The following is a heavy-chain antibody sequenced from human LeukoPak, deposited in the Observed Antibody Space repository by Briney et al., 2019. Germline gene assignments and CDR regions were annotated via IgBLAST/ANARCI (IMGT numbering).Heavy chain of an antibody. Sequence: SETLSLTCAVSGVSFSSYSWSWLRQPPGKGLEWFGKITHSGSNNYNPSLKGRVTMSVDTSKNQFSLNLSSVTAADTAVYYCASNSNYVYYYYYYMDVWGKGTTVTVSS. CDR1: GVSFSSYS. J-gene: IGHJ6*03. D-gene: IGHD4-11*01. CDR3: ASNSNYVYYYYYYMDV. V-gene: IGHV4-34*01. CDR2: ITHSGSN.